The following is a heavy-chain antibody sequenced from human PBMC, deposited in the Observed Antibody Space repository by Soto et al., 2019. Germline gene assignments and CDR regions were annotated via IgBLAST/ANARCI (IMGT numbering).Heavy chain of an antibody. CDR2: ITSSGGGT. CDR3: AKLTAA. J-gene: IGHJ4*02. D-gene: IGHD6-13*01. Sequence: EVEVLESGGGLVQPGGSLRLSCAASGFTFSAYVMSWVRQAPGKGLEWVSSITSSGGGTYYADSVKGRFTVSRDNSKNTVYVQMNILRDEDTAVYYCAKLTAAWGQGTLVTVCS. V-gene: IGHV3-23*01. CDR1: GFTFSAYV.